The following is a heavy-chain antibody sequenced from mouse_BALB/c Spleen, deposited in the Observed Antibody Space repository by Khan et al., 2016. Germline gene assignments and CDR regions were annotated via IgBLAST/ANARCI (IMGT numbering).Heavy chain of an antibody. Sequence: QVQLQQPGTELVRPGASVKLSCKASGYSFTRYWMNWVKQRPGQGLEWIGLIHPSDSESRLNQKFKDKATLTVDNSSSIAYMQLSSPTSEDSAVYYCTRSAYGNHSYYAMDYWGQGTPVTVSS. V-gene: IGHV1-61*01. CDR1: GYSFTRYW. CDR3: TRSAYGNHSYYAMDY. D-gene: IGHD2-1*01. J-gene: IGHJ4*01. CDR2: IHPSDSES.